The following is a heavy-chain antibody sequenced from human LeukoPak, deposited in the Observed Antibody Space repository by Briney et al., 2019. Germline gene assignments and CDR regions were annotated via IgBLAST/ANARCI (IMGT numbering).Heavy chain of an antibody. J-gene: IGHJ4*02. Sequence: SETLSLTCAVYGGAFSGYYWSWTRPPPRKGVEWIGEINHSGSTNYNPSLKSRVTISVDTSKNQFSLKLSSVTAADTAVYYCARKYSSGWYSDYWGQGTLVTVSS. CDR2: INHSGST. CDR3: ARKYSSGWYSDY. CDR1: GGAFSGYY. D-gene: IGHD6-19*01. V-gene: IGHV4-34*01.